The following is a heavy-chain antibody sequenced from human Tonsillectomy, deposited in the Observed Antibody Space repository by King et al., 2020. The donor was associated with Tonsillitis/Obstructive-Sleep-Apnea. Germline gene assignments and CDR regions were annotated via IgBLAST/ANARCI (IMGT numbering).Heavy chain of an antibody. CDR1: GFTFSSYA. J-gene: IGHJ4*02. Sequence: VQLVESGGGLVQPGGSLRLSCAASGFTFSSYAMSWVRQAPGKGLEWVSTISGSGGSTYYADSVKGRFTISRDNSKNTLYLQMNSLRAGDTAVYYCAKDSIYSSSPKALGGQGTLVTVSS. CDR2: ISGSGGST. CDR3: AKDSIYSSSPKAL. D-gene: IGHD6-13*01. V-gene: IGHV3-23*04.